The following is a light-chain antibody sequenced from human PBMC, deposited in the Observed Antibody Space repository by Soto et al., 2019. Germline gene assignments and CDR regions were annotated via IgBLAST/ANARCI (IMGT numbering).Light chain of an antibody. V-gene: IGKV3-20*01. CDR2: VAS. J-gene: IGKJ2*01. Sequence: EIVLTQSPGTLSLSPGERATRSCMASQSIGTSYLACYHQKPGQAPRLLLYVASSRATGIPDRYSGSGSGSDFSLTISRLAPEEFAMYDCQQYGSAPYTLGQGTKLEIQ. CDR1: QSIGTSY. CDR3: QQYGSAPYT.